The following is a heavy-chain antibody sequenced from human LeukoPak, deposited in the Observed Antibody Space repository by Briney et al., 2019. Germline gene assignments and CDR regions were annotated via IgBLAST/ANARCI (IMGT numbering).Heavy chain of an antibody. V-gene: IGHV3-23*01. J-gene: IGHJ3*01. D-gene: IGHD2-21*01. Sequence: GGSPRLSCAASGFTFNNYAMSWVRQAPGKGLEWVSAISASGGSTYYADSVKGRFTISRDNSKNTLYLQMNSLRAEDTAVYYCANLRGASGGDCGGQGTMVIVSS. CDR3: ANLRGASGGDC. CDR1: GFTFNNYA. CDR2: ISASGGST.